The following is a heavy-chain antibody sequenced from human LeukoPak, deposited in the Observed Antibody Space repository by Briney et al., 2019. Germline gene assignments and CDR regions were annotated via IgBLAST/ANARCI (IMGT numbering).Heavy chain of an antibody. CDR2: IIPIFGTA. CDR3: ARSSITVTTGPGYYYGMDV. V-gene: IGHV1-69*13. D-gene: IGHD4-17*01. Sequence: SVKVSCKASGGTFSSYAISWVRQAPGQGLEWTGGIIPIFGTANYAQKFQGKVTITADESTSTAYMELSSLRSEDTAVCYCARSSITVTTGPGYYYGMDVWGRGTTVTVSS. CDR1: GGTFSSYA. J-gene: IGHJ6*04.